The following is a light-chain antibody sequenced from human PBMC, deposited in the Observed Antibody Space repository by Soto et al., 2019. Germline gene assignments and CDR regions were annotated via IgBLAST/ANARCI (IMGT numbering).Light chain of an antibody. CDR3: QHYYGFSRT. CDR2: DVS. J-gene: IGKJ1*01. Sequence: DVPLTQSHSTLSESVVERITIXWRASQSINNLLAWYQQKPGKAPKFLIYDVSTLESGVPSRFSGSGSGTEFTLTISSLQPDDFATYYCQHYYGFSRTFGQGTKVDIK. CDR1: QSINNL. V-gene: IGKV1-5*01.